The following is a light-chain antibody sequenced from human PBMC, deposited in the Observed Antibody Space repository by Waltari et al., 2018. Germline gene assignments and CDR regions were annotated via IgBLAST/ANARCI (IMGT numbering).Light chain of an antibody. J-gene: IGLJ2*01. CDR3: CSYSGSSTSVV. CDR1: NSNVVGFNL. V-gene: IGLV2-23*02. CDR2: DVT. Sequence: QSALTQPASVSGSPGPSIPISCTGPNSNVVGFNLVSWFQQPPGKAPNLIIYDVTQRPSGVSDRFSGSKSGNMASLTISGLQADDEADYHCCSYSGSSTSVVLGGGTKLTVL.